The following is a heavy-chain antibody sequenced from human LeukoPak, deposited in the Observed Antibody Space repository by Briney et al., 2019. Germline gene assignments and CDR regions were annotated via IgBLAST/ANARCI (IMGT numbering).Heavy chain of an antibody. CDR3: ARDMTGSGWNDAFDI. D-gene: IGHD6-19*01. V-gene: IGHV4-61*02. Sequence: SETLSLTCSVSGGSIRSESYYWSWIRQPPGKGLEWIGRIYSSGSSKFNPSLKGRVTISIDTSKNQFSLNLSSVTAADTAVYYCARDMTGSGWNDAFDIWGQGTMVTVSS. CDR2: IYSSGSS. J-gene: IGHJ3*02. CDR1: GGSIRSESYY.